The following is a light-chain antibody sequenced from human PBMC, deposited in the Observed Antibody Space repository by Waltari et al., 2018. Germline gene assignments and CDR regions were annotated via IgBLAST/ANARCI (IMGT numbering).Light chain of an antibody. J-gene: IGLJ2*01. CDR2: EDN. Sequence: QSALTQPASVSGSPGQSITFSCTGTSSDVGRSNLVSWYQHHPGKAPKLMIYEDNKRPCGVSNRSAGSKSGNTASLTISGLQAADEADYYCCSYAGASSVVFVGGTKLTIL. CDR1: SSDVGRSNL. V-gene: IGLV2-23*01. CDR3: CSYAGASSVV.